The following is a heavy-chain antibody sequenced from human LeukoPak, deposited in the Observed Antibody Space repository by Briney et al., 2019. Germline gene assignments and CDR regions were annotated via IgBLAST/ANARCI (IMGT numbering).Heavy chain of an antibody. CDR3: ARPGWASRYFDL. D-gene: IGHD1-26*01. CDR1: GGSFSGYY. CDR2: INHSGST. J-gene: IGHJ2*01. V-gene: IGHV4-34*01. Sequence: PSETLSLTCAVYGGSFSGYYWSWIRQPPGKGLEWIGEINHSGSTNYNPSLKSRVTISVDTSKNQFSLKLSSVTAADTAVYYCARPGWASRYFDLWGRGTLVTVSS.